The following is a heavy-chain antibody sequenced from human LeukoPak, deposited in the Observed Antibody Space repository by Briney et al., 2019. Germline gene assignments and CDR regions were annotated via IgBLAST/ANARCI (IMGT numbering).Heavy chain of an antibody. Sequence: ASVKVSCKASGYTFTSYYMHWVRQAPGQGLECMGIINPSGGSTSYAQKFQGRVTMTRDMSTSTVYMELSSLRSEDTAVYYCARGQGHRVAWVRVGWFDPWGQGTLVTVSS. D-gene: IGHD2-15*01. V-gene: IGHV1-46*01. CDR3: ARGQGHRVAWVRVGWFDP. CDR2: INPSGGST. J-gene: IGHJ5*02. CDR1: GYTFTSYY.